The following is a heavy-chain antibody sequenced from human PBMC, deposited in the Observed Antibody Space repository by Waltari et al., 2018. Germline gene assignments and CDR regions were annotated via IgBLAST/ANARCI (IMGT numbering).Heavy chain of an antibody. CDR1: GFNFNIYT. Sequence: EVLLVESGGGLVQPGGSLRLSCTASGFNFNIYTMTWVRQAPGKGLEWVSYMNSASRVILYADSVRGRFTISRDNAKNSLFLQMNNLRVEDTALYYCTRGLQVAFDFWGQGTMVSVSS. J-gene: IGHJ3*01. CDR3: TRGLQVAFDF. CDR2: MNSASRVI. V-gene: IGHV3-48*01. D-gene: IGHD2-21*02.